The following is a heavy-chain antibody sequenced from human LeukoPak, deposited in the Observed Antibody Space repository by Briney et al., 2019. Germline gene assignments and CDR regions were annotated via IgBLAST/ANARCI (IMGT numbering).Heavy chain of an antibody. CDR3: ARDRRYYDFWSGYYLHDAFDI. D-gene: IGHD3-3*01. CDR1: GGTFIRYA. J-gene: IGHJ3*02. CDR2: IIPSFGRA. Sequence: AAVKVSCKASGGTFIRYAISWVGQAAGQGREWMGGIIPSFGRANYAQKFQGRVTITADEYKNKDYMERSSLRSEDTAVYYCARDRRYYDFWSGYYLHDAFDIWGQGTMVTVSS. V-gene: IGHV1-69*13.